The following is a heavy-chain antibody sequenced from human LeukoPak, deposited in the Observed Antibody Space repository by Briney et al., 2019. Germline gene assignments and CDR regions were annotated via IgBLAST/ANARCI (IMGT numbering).Heavy chain of an antibody. CDR3: ARDRLAGLNYDFWSGYYIPGDY. Sequence: GRSLRLSCAASGFTFSSYAMHWVRQAPGKGLEWVAVISYDGSNKYYADSVKGRFTISRDNSKNTLYLQMNSLRAEDTAVYYCARDRLAGLNYDFWSGYYIPGDYWGQGTLVTVSS. CDR2: ISYDGSNK. CDR1: GFTFSSYA. V-gene: IGHV3-30*01. J-gene: IGHJ4*02. D-gene: IGHD3-3*01.